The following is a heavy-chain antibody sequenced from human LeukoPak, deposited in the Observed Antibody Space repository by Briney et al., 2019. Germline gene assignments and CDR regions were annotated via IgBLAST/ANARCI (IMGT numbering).Heavy chain of an antibody. D-gene: IGHD3-10*01. CDR2: ISYDGSNK. CDR3: ANSGSPYYYYYYGMDV. V-gene: IGHV3-30*18. Sequence: GGSLRLSSAASGFTFSSYGMHWVRQAPGKGLEWVAVISYDGSNKYYADSVKGRFTISRDNSKNTLYLQMNSLRAEDTAVYYCANSGSPYYYYYYGMDVWGQGTTVTVSS. CDR1: GFTFSSYG. J-gene: IGHJ6*02.